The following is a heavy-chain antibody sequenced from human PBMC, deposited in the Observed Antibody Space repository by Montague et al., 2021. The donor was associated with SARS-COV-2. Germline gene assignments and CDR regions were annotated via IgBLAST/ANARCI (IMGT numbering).Heavy chain of an antibody. CDR3: ARDGGGWFDP. CDR2: ILYDGSNK. Sequence: SLILSCAASGFTFSSYVMHWVRQAPGKGLEWVSLILYDGSNKYYXDSVKGRFTISRDNSKNTLYLQMNSLRTEDTAVYYCARDGGGWFDPWDQGTLVTVSS. V-gene: IGHV3-30-3*01. CDR1: GFTFSSYV. D-gene: IGHD3-16*01. J-gene: IGHJ5*02.